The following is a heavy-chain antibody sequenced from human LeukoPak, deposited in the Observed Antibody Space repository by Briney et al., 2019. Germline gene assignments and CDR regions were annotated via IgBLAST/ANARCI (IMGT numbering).Heavy chain of an antibody. CDR2: IYSGGNT. V-gene: IGHV3-53*01. CDR3: ARGQYCSGGNCYFRYYYFDY. Sequence: GGSLRLSCAASGFTVSSNYVSWVRQAPGRGLEWVSVIYSGGNTYYADSVKGRFTISRDNSKNTLYLQMNSLRAEDTAVYYCARGQYCSGGNCYFRYYYFDYWGQGTLVTVSS. J-gene: IGHJ4*02. CDR1: GFTVSSNY. D-gene: IGHD2-15*01.